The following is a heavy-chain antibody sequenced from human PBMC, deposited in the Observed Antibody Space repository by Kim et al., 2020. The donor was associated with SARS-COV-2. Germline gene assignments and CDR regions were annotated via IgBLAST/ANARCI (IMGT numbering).Heavy chain of an antibody. CDR2: ISGSGGST. D-gene: IGHD3-9*01. CDR1: GFTFSSYA. J-gene: IGHJ6*02. V-gene: IGHV3-23*01. Sequence: GGSLRLSCAASGFTFSSYAMSWVRQAPGKGLEWVSAISGSGGSTYYADSVKGRSTISRDNSKNTLYLQMNSLRAEDTAVYYCAKDYGDYDILTGTLTPMDVWGRGTTVTVSS. CDR3: AKDYGDYDILTGTLTPMDV.